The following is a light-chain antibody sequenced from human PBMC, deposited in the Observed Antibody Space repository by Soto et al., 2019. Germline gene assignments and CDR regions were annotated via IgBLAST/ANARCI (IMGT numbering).Light chain of an antibody. V-gene: IGKV3-15*01. CDR2: AAS. CDR3: HHYSKLPLT. Sequence: DIVMTQSPATLSVSPGERATLSCRASQSVSSNLAWYQQKPGQAPRLLIYAASTRATGLPARFSGSGSGTEFTLTISSLQSEDFAVYYCHHYSKLPLTFGKGTKVEIK. J-gene: IGKJ1*01. CDR1: QSVSSN.